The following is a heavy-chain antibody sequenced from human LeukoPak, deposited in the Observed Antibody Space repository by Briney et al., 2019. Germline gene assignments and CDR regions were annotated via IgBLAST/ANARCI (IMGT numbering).Heavy chain of an antibody. V-gene: IGHV3-64D*09. CDR2: INTDGGRT. Sequence: VGSLRLSCSVSGFTFSAYTMHWVRQAPGRGLQYVSSINTDGGRTYYADSVKGRFTISRDNSKNTLFLQMSSLRVEDTAVYYCVKEQWIDYWGQRVLVSASS. CDR3: VKEQWIDY. J-gene: IGHJ4*02. D-gene: IGHD6-19*01. CDR1: GFTFSAYT.